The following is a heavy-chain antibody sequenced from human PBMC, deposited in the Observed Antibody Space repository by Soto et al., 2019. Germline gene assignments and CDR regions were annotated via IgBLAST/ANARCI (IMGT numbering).Heavy chain of an antibody. J-gene: IGHJ4*02. CDR1: GFTFSSYS. Sequence: GGSLRLSCAASGFTFSSYSMNWVRQAPGKGLEWVSSISSSSSYIYYADSVKGRFTISRDNAKNSLYLQMNSLRAEDTAVYYCAGGRARIQLWFDYWGQGTLVTVSS. V-gene: IGHV3-21*01. CDR2: ISSSSSYI. D-gene: IGHD5-18*01. CDR3: AGGRARIQLWFDY.